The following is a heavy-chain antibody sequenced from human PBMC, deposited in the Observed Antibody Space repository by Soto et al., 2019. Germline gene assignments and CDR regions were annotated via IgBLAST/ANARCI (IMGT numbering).Heavy chain of an antibody. Sequence: PSETLSLTCTVSGGSISSGDYYWSWIRQPPGKGLEWIGYIYYSGSTYYNPSLKSRVTISVDTSKNQFSLKLSSVTAADTAVYYCARDACSSTSCPFDYWGQGTLVTVSS. CDR2: IYYSGST. J-gene: IGHJ4*02. CDR3: ARDACSSTSCPFDY. D-gene: IGHD2-2*01. CDR1: GGSISSGDYY. V-gene: IGHV4-30-4*01.